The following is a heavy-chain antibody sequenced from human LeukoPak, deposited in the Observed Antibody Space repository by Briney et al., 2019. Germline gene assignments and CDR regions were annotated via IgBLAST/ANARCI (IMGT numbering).Heavy chain of an antibody. CDR2: INPSGGST. CDR3: ARAYSGGEPFDY. CDR1: GYTFTSYY. Sequence: ASVKVSCKASGYTFTSYYMHWVRQAPGQGLEWMGIINPSGGSTTYAQKFQGRVTMTRDTSTSTVYMELSSLRSEDTAVYYCARAYSGGEPFDYWGQGTLVTVSS. V-gene: IGHV1-46*01. D-gene: IGHD2-21*01. J-gene: IGHJ4*02.